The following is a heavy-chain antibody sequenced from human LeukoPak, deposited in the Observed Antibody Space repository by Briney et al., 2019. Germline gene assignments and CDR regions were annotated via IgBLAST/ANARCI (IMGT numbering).Heavy chain of an antibody. J-gene: IGHJ4*02. CDR3: ARESTLGYCSSTSCPGFDY. CDR1: GFTFDDYA. CDR2: ISWNSGSI. Sequence: GGSLRLSCAASGFTFDDYAMHWVRQAPGKGLEWVSGISWNSGSIGYADSVKGRFTISRDNSKNTLYLQMNSLRAEDTAVYYCARESTLGYCSSTSCPGFDYWGQGTLVTVSS. V-gene: IGHV3-9*01. D-gene: IGHD2-2*01.